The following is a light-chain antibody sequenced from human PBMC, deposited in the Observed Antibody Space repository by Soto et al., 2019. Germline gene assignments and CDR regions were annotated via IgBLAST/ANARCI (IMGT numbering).Light chain of an antibody. CDR3: QQYGGSPFT. CDR2: KAS. J-gene: IGKJ3*01. Sequence: DIQMTQSPSTLSGSVGDRVTITCRASQTISSWLAWYQQKPGKAPKLLIYKASTLKSGVPSRFSGSGSGTEFTLTISSLQPDDFAVYYCQQYGGSPFTFGPGTKVDIK. V-gene: IGKV1-5*03. CDR1: QTISSW.